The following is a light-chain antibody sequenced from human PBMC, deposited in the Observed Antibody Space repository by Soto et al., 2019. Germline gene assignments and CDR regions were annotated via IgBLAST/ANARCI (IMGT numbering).Light chain of an antibody. CDR1: SSYVGGYNY. J-gene: IGLJ1*01. CDR2: EVS. Sequence: QPALTQPASVSGSPGQSITISCTGTSSYVGGYNYVSWYQQHPGKAPKRMIYEVSNRPSGVSNRFSGSKSGNTASLTISGLQAEDEADYYCSSYTSSSTLYVFGTGTKVTVL. CDR3: SSYTSSSTLYV. V-gene: IGLV2-14*01.